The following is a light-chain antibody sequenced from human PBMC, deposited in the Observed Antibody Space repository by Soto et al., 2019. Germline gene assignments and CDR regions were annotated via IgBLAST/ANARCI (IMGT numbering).Light chain of an antibody. CDR3: QQFGSSLMYT. CDR2: GAS. Sequence: EIVLTQSPGTLSLSPGERATLSCRSSQSVSSSYLAWYQQKPGQAPRLLIYGASSRATGIPDRFSGSGSETDFTLTISRLEPEDFAVYYCQQFGSSLMYTFGQGTKLEI. V-gene: IGKV3-20*01. CDR1: QSVSSSY. J-gene: IGKJ2*01.